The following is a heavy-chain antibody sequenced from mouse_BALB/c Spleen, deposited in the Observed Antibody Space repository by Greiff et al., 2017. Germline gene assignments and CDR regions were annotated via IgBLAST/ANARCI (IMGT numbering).Heavy chain of an antibody. Sequence: QVQLQQPGAELVKPGASVKMSCKASGYTFTSYWMHWVKQRPGQGLEWIGVIDPSDSYTSYNQKFKGKATLTVDTSSSTAYMQLSSLTSEDSAVYYCTTYYGNYPDYWGQGTTLTVSS. CDR3: TTYYGNYPDY. CDR2: IDPSDSYT. J-gene: IGHJ2*01. CDR1: GYTFTSYW. V-gene: IGHV1S127*01. D-gene: IGHD2-10*01.